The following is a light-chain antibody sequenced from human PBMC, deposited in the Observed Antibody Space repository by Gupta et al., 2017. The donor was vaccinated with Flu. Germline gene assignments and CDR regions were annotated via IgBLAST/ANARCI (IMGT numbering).Light chain of an antibody. V-gene: IGKV3-11*01. CDR2: DVS. Sequence: EIVLTQSPATLPLTPGERATISCRASQSVTPYLAWYQQKPGQPPRLLIYDVSNRATGIPARFSGSGSGTDFTLTISSLEPEDFAVYYCLQGTNGPLTFGGGTKVESK. CDR1: QSVTPY. J-gene: IGKJ4*01. CDR3: LQGTNGPLT.